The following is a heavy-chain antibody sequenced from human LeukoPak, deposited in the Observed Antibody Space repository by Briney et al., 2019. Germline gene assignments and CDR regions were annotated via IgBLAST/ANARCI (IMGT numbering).Heavy chain of an antibody. Sequence: SETLSLTCTVSGGSISSYYWSWIRQPPGKGVEWIGYIYYSGSTNYNPSLKSRVTISVDTSKNQFSLKLSSVTAADTAVYYCARAPVPMVRGVITPFDYWGQGTLVTVSS. CDR3: ARAPVPMVRGVITPFDY. CDR2: IYYSGST. D-gene: IGHD3-10*01. J-gene: IGHJ4*02. V-gene: IGHV4-59*01. CDR1: GGSISSYY.